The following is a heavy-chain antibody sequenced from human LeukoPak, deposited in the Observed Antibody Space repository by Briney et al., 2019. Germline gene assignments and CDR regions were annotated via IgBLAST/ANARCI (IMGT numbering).Heavy chain of an antibody. D-gene: IGHD6-13*01. CDR1: GFTFSSYS. Sequence: GGSPRLSCAASGFTFSSYSMNWVRQAPGKGLEWVSAISGSGGSTYYADSVKGRFTISRDNSKNTLYLQMNSLRAEDTAVYYCAKGHSSSPYYYYYMDVWGKGTTVTVSS. V-gene: IGHV3-23*01. CDR2: ISGSGGST. J-gene: IGHJ6*03. CDR3: AKGHSSSPYYYYYMDV.